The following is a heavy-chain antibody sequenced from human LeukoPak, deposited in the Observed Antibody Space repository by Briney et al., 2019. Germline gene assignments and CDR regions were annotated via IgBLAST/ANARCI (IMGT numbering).Heavy chain of an antibody. CDR1: GDSVSSYY. V-gene: IGHV4-4*07. CDR3: ARASPRMDV. Sequence: SETLSLTCTVSGDSVSSYYWSWIRQPAGKGLESIGRVYSPSYNPSLKSRVTMSVDTSKNQFSLKLTSVTAADTAVYYCARASPRMDVWGKGTTVTVSS. CDR2: VYSP. J-gene: IGHJ6*04.